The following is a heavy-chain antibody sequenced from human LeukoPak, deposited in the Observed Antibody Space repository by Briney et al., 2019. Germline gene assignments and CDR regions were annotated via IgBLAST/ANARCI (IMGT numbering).Heavy chain of an antibody. D-gene: IGHD6-19*01. Sequence: SVKVSCKASGGTLSSYAISWVRQAPGQGLEWMGRIIPILGIANYAQKFQGRVTITADKSTSTAYMELSSLRSEDTAVYYCARMGGIAVAESGAYYFDYWGQGTLVTVSS. CDR3: ARMGGIAVAESGAYYFDY. V-gene: IGHV1-69*04. CDR2: IIPILGIA. CDR1: GGTLSSYA. J-gene: IGHJ4*02.